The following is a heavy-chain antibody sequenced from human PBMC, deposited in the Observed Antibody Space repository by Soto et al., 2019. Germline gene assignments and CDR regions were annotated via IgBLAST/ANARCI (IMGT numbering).Heavy chain of an antibody. V-gene: IGHV3-23*01. CDR2: ISGYSGTP. Sequence: GGSLRLSCTVSGVTFTDNAMMWVRQAPGKGLEWVSSISGYSGTPYYADSVKGRFFISRDVSKSTVYLHLDTLRPEDTAVYYCARDLMTASGWYAPAYWGRGTLVTVPQ. J-gene: IGHJ4*02. D-gene: IGHD6-19*01. CDR1: GVTFTDNA. CDR3: ARDLMTASGWYAPAY.